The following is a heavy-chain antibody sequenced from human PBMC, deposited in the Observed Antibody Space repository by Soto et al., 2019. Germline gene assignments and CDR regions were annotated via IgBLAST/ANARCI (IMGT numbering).Heavy chain of an antibody. CDR3: ARGGETTVAPFWYFDH. Sequence: QLQLQESGSGLIKASETLSLTCTVSVGSITSGGYSWSWVRQPPVKGPEWIGYIFCSGNSHHNPFHNGRVTNSIERSRNKSTLTLRSVTAAHTHTYFRARGGETTVAPFWYFDHWGRGNLFTVSS. CDR2: IFCSGNS. D-gene: IGHD4-17*01. CDR1: VGSITSGGYS. V-gene: IGHV4-30-2*01. J-gene: IGHJ2*01.